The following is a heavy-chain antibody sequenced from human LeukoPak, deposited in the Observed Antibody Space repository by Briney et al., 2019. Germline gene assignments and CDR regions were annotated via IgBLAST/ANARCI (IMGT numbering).Heavy chain of an antibody. CDR3: ARSPEPFDYGPYNWFDP. Sequence: PGRSLRLSCAASGFIFSSYGMHWVRQAPGKGLEWVTFIRYDGSNKYYADSVKGRFTISRDNSKNTLYLQMNSLRAGDTAVYYCARSPEPFDYGPYNWFDPWGQGTRVTVSS. CDR2: IRYDGSNK. D-gene: IGHD4-17*01. V-gene: IGHV3-33*01. CDR1: GFIFSSYG. J-gene: IGHJ5*02.